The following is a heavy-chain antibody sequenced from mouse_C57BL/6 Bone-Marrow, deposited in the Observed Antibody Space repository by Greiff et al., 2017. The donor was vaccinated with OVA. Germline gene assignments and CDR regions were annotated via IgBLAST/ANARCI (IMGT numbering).Heavy chain of an antibody. CDR3: ARSPRWVYAMDY. CDR2: ISSGSSTI. CDR1: GFTFSDYG. J-gene: IGHJ4*01. D-gene: IGHD4-1*01. Sequence: EVQVVESGGGLVKPGGSLKLSCAASGFTFSDYGMHWVRQAPEKGLEWVAYISSGSSTIYYADTVKGRFTISRDNAQNTLFLQMASLRSEDTAMYYCARSPRWVYAMDYWGRGTSGTVSA. V-gene: IGHV5-17*01.